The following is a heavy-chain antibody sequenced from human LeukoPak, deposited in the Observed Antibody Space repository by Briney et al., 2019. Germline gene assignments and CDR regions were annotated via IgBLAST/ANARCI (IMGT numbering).Heavy chain of an antibody. V-gene: IGHV3-30*18. D-gene: IGHD3-16*01. CDR1: GFTFSNYG. Sequence: PGGSLRLPCAASGFTFSNYGMHWVRQAPGKGLEWVATITYDGSSEYYADSVKDRFTVSRDNSKNTLYLQMSSLKTEDTAVYYCAKRGDGGHKSLEYWGQGTLVTVSS. CDR2: ITYDGSSE. J-gene: IGHJ4*02. CDR3: AKRGDGGHKSLEY.